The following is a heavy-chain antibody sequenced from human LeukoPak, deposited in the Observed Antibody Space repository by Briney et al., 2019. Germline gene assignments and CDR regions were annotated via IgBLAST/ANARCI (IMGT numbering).Heavy chain of an antibody. CDR3: ARGPNKYDGGNSGSAWFDP. V-gene: IGHV1-8*01. Sequence: GASVKVSCKASGYTFTSYDINWVRQATGLGPDWMGWMNPNSGNTGYAQKSQGRVTMTRNTSISTAYLELSSLTSEDTAVYYCARGPNKYDGGNSGSAWFDPWGQGSLVTVSS. CDR2: MNPNSGNT. D-gene: IGHD4-23*01. CDR1: GYTFTSYD. J-gene: IGHJ5*02.